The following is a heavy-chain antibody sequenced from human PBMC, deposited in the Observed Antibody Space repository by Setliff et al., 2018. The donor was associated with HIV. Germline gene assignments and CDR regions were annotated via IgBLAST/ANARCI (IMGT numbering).Heavy chain of an antibody. V-gene: IGHV5-51*01. J-gene: IGHJ5*02. CDR3: AISGSPDRRPT. D-gene: IGHD3-10*01. CDR2: IYPGDSET. Sequence: LGESLKISCEASGYSFTSYWIGWVRQLPGKGLEWMGIIYPGDSETGYSPSFQGQVTISADKSISTAYLQWSSLKASDTAIYYCAISGSPDRRPTWGQGTLVTVS. CDR1: GYSFTSYW.